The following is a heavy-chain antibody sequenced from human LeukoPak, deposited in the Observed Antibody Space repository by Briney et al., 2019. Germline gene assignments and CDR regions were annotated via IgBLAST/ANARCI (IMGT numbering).Heavy chain of an antibody. J-gene: IGHJ3*02. CDR3: ARAANSNAFDI. Sequence: GGSLRLSCAASGFTFSSYSMNWVRQAPGKGLEWFSSISSSSSYIYYADSVKGRFTISRDNAKNSLYLQMNSLRAEDTAVYYCARAANSNAFDIWGQGTMVTVSS. CDR2: ISSSSSYI. D-gene: IGHD2/OR15-2a*01. V-gene: IGHV3-21*01. CDR1: GFTFSSYS.